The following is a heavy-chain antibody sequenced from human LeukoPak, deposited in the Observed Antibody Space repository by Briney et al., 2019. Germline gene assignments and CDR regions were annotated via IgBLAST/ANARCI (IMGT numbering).Heavy chain of an antibody. CDR3: ARGEAVWLQSGDAFDI. CDR2: IIPIFGTA. J-gene: IGHJ3*02. D-gene: IGHD5-24*01. CDR1: GGTFSSYA. Sequence: ASVKLSCKASGGTFSSYAISWGRQAPGQGLEWMGGIIPIFGTANYAQKVQGRVRITTDESTSTAYMELSSLRSEDTAVYYRARGEAVWLQSGDAFDIWGQGTMVTVSS. V-gene: IGHV1-69*05.